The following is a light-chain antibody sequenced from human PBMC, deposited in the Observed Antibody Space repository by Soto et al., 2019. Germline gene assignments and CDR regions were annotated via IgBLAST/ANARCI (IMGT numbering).Light chain of an antibody. V-gene: IGLV1-51*01. CDR2: DDD. J-gene: IGLJ1*01. CDR1: SSNIGGNS. CDR3: GSWDSSLSAYV. Sequence: QTVVMQPPSVSAAPGQRVTISCSGSSSNIGGNSVSWYQQLPGTAPKLLIYDDDKRPSGIPDRFSGSKSGTSATLGITGFQTGDEADYYCGSWDSSLSAYVFGTGTKLTVL.